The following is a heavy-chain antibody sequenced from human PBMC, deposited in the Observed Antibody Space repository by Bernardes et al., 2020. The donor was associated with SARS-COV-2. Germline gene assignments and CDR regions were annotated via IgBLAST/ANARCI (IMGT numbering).Heavy chain of an antibody. CDR3: ARDPQKNLITDPYDAFDV. CDR1: GGTFSSDA. Sequence: SVKVSCMSTGGTFSSDAISWVRQAPGRGLEWVGGIITFFGTAHYAQKFQGRVTITADRSTSTAYMDLSSLTFEDTAVYYCARDPQKNLITDPYDAFDVWGQGTMVTVSS. J-gene: IGHJ3*01. D-gene: IGHD1-20*01. V-gene: IGHV1-69*06. CDR2: IITFFGTA.